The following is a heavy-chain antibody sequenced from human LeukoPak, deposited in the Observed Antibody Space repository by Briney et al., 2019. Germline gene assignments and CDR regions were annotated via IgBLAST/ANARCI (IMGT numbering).Heavy chain of an antibody. CDR2: IIPILGIA. D-gene: IGHD3-22*01. V-gene: IGHV1-69*04. CDR1: GGTFSSYA. CDR3: ARREDSSGYYYADAFDI. Sequence: SVKVSCKASGGTFSSYAISWVRQAPGQGLEWMGRIIPILGIANYAQKFQGRVTITADKSTSTAYMELSSLRSEDTVVYYCARREDSSGYYYADAFDIWGQGTMVTVSS. J-gene: IGHJ3*02.